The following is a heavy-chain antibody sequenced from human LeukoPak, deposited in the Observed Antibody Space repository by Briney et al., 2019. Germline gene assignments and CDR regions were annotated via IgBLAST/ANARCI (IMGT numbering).Heavy chain of an antibody. CDR2: ITSSSSSM. CDR1: GFTFSSFS. D-gene: IGHD7-27*01. Sequence: GGSLRLFCAASGFTFSSFSMNWVRQAPGKGLEWISYITSSSSSMSYADSVKGRFTISRDNAKNSLYLQMNSLRDEDTAVYYCARDLNWGFDYWGQGTPVTLSS. V-gene: IGHV3-48*02. CDR3: ARDLNWGFDY. J-gene: IGHJ4*02.